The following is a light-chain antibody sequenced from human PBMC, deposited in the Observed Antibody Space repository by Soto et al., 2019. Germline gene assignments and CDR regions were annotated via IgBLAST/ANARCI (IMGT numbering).Light chain of an antibody. CDR3: QQYDTYPLT. Sequence: DIQLTQSPSTLSASVGDRVTITCRASQSLSDWLAWYQQIPGTAPKLLIYRASSLEDGVQSRFSGSGSGTEFTLTISSLQPDDFATYYCQQYDTYPLTFGGGTKVEIK. CDR2: RAS. V-gene: IGKV1-5*03. CDR1: QSLSDW. J-gene: IGKJ4*01.